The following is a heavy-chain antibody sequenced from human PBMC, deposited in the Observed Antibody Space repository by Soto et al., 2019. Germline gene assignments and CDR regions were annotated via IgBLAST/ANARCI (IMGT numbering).Heavy chain of an antibody. V-gene: IGHV3-21*01. Sequence: PGGSLRLSCAASGFTFSTYNMNWVRQAPGKGLEWVSSSSSSSYIYYADSVKGRFTISRDNAKNSLYLHMNSLRAEDTAVYYCARDSNGGIVHYWGQGTLVTV. J-gene: IGHJ4*02. CDR1: GFTFSTYN. D-gene: IGHD4-17*01. CDR2: SSSSSYI. CDR3: ARDSNGGIVHY.